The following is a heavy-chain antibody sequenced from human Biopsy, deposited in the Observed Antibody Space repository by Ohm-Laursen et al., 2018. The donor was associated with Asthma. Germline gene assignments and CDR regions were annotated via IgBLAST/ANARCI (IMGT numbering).Heavy chain of an antibody. Sequence: SLRLSCAASGFTFSNYGMHWVRQTPDRGLEWVSGISTSGGSKYYADSVKGRFTPSRDNSKTTLSLQMNSLTEGDTAVYYCVKALGGGDGFDVWGLGTTVTVSS. CDR3: VKALGGGDGFDV. CDR1: GFTFSNYG. V-gene: IGHV3-23*01. CDR2: ISTSGGSK. J-gene: IGHJ3*01.